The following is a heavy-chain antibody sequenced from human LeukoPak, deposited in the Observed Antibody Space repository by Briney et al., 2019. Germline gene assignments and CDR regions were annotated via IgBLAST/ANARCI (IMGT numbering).Heavy chain of an antibody. V-gene: IGHV4-38-2*02. Sequence: SETLSLTCTVSGYSISSGYHWGWIRPPPGKGLEWIGSIYHSGSTYYNPSLKSRVTISVDTSKNQFSLKLRSVTAADTAVYYCARVVQSTDSSGFYLPEYFQHWGQGTLVTVSS. CDR1: GYSISSGYH. CDR2: IYHSGST. J-gene: IGHJ1*01. CDR3: ARVVQSTDSSGFYLPEYFQH. D-gene: IGHD3-22*01.